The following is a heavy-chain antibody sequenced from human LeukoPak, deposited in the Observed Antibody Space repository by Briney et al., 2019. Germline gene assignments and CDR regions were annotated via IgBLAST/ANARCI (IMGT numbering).Heavy chain of an antibody. CDR2: INPSVGTT. D-gene: IGHD3-22*01. CDR3: AREEMMVILALDM. V-gene: IGHV1-46*01. CDR1: GYTFTKYY. J-gene: IGHJ3*02. Sequence: ASVKVSCKASGYTFTKYYIHWMRQAPGQGLEWVGIINPSVGTTLYSQKFRGRVTLTRDTSTTTVYMEVTSLRSDDTAVYYCAREEMMVILALDMWGQGTMVTVSS.